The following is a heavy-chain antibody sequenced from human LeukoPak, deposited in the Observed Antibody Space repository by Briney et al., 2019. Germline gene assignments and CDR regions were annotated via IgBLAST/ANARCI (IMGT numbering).Heavy chain of an antibody. V-gene: IGHV1-69*04. CDR3: ARYPEGYYGSGSYLNWFDP. CDR1: GGTFSSYA. Sequence: ASVKVSCKASGGTFSSYAISWVRQAPGQGLEWMGRIIPILGIANYAQKFHGRVTITADKSTSTAYMELSSLRSEDTAVYYCARYPEGYYGSGSYLNWFDPWGQGTLVTVSS. J-gene: IGHJ5*02. CDR2: IIPILGIA. D-gene: IGHD3-10*01.